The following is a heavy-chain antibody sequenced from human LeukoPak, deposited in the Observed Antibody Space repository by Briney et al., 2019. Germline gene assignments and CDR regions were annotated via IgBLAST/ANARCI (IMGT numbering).Heavy chain of an antibody. Sequence: GGSLRLSCAASGFTFSSYSMNLVRQAPGKGLEWVSSISTSSSYIYYADSVKGRFTISRDNAKNSLYLQMNSLRAEDTAVYYCARDFHRYYYDSSGYNAFDIWGQGTMVTVSS. D-gene: IGHD3-22*01. CDR3: ARDFHRYYYDSSGYNAFDI. CDR2: ISTSSSYI. J-gene: IGHJ3*02. CDR1: GFTFSSYS. V-gene: IGHV3-21*01.